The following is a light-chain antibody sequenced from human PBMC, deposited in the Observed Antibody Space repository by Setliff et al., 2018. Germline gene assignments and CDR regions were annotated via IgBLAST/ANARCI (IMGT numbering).Light chain of an antibody. CDR1: SSNIGSNY. V-gene: IGLV1-47*01. CDR2: RNN. J-gene: IGLJ1*01. CDR3: AAWDDSLSGLV. Sequence: QSVLTQPPSASGTPGQRVTISCSGSSSNIGSNYVYWYQQLPGTAPKLLIYRNNQRPSGVPDRFSGSKSGISASLAISGLRSGDEADYYCAAWDDSLSGLVFGTGTKVTVL.